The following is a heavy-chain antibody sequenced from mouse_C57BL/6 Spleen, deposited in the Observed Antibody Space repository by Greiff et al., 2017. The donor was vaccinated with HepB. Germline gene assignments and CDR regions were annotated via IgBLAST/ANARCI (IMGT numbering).Heavy chain of an antibody. CDR3: ARSGETYYDPLMDY. Sequence: QVQLKQSGPELVKPGASVKISCKASGYAFSSSWMNWVKQRPGKGLEWIGRIYPGDGDTNYNGKFKGKATLTADKSSSTAYMQLSSLTSEDSAVYFCARSGETYYDPLMDYWGQGTSVTVSS. CDR2: IYPGDGDT. V-gene: IGHV1-82*01. CDR1: GYAFSSSW. D-gene: IGHD1-1*01. J-gene: IGHJ4*01.